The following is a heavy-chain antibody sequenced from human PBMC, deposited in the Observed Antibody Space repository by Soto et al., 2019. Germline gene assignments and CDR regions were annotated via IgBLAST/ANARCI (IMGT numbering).Heavy chain of an antibody. CDR2: IYYSGST. D-gene: IGHD1-7*01. Sequence: SETLSLTCTVSGGSISSSSYYWGWIRQPPGKGLEWIGSIYYSGSTYYNPSLKSRVTISVDTSKNQFSLKLSSVTAADTAVYYCARLPPSNWNYADNAYWGQGTLVSVSS. CDR1: GGSISSSSYY. J-gene: IGHJ4*02. CDR3: ARLPPSNWNYADNAY. V-gene: IGHV4-39*01.